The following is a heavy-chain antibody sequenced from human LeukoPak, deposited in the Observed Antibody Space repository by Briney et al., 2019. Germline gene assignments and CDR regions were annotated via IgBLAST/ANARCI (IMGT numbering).Heavy chain of an antibody. J-gene: IGHJ6*03. CDR1: GFTFSDYY. D-gene: IGHD3-10*01. CDR2: ISSSGSTI. V-gene: IGHV3-11*01. Sequence: GGSLRLSCAASGFTFSDYYMSWIRQAPGKGLEWVSYISSSGSTIYYADSVKGRFTISRDNAKNSLYLQMNSLRAEDTAVYYCARQAQYYYGSGSYQYYYYYYMDVWGKGTTVTVSS. CDR3: ARQAQYYYGSGSYQYYYYYYMDV.